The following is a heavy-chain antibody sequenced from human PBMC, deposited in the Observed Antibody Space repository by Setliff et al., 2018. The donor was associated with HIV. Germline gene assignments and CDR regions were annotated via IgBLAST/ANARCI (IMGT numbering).Heavy chain of an antibody. Sequence: SETLSLTCTVSGGSFSSTTYSWGWIRQPPGMGLEWIGTIHSSGTTDYNPSLKSRVAMSVDTSRSQFSLNVRYVTAADTAVYYCARHKTNYDFYAFDVWGQGTMVTVSS. CDR1: GGSFSSTTYS. D-gene: IGHD3-3*01. J-gene: IGHJ3*01. V-gene: IGHV4-39*01. CDR2: IHSSGTT. CDR3: ARHKTNYDFYAFDV.